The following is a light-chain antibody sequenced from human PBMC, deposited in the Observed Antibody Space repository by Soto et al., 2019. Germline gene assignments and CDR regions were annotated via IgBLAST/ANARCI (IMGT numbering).Light chain of an antibody. J-gene: IGLJ1*01. Sequence: QSVLTQPASVSASPGQSITISCTGTSSDVGTYDDVSWYRQHPGKGPKLLIYEVTNRPSGVSNRFSGSKSGNTASLTISGLQAEEEADYYCSSYTISSTYVFGRGTKLTAL. CDR1: SSDVGTYDD. V-gene: IGLV2-14*01. CDR2: EVT. CDR3: SSYTISSTYV.